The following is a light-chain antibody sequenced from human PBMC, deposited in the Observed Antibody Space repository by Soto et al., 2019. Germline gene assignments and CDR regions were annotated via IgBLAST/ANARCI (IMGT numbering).Light chain of an antibody. CDR1: QSIGNW. CDR3: QQYKNSPWT. J-gene: IGKJ1*01. Sequence: IRMTQSPSTQSASVRDRVTITCRASQSIGNWLAWYQQKPGRAPQFLMYEASSLERGVPSRFSGSGSGTEFTLTISGLQPDDFATYYCQQYKNSPWTFGQGTKVDIK. CDR2: EAS. V-gene: IGKV1-5*03.